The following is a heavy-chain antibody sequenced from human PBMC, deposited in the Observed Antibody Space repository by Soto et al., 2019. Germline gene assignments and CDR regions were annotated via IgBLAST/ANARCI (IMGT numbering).Heavy chain of an antibody. V-gene: IGHV4-31*03. Sequence: QVQLQESGPGLVKPSQTLSLTCTVSGASISSGEHYWSWIRQHPGEGLEWIGYIYISGNTYYNPSLKSRLTISVDTSKNQFSLSLSSLTAADSAVYYCARYGGRGILDYWGQGTLVTVSS. CDR2: IYISGNT. CDR3: ARYGGRGILDY. CDR1: GASISSGEHY. D-gene: IGHD3-10*01. J-gene: IGHJ4*02.